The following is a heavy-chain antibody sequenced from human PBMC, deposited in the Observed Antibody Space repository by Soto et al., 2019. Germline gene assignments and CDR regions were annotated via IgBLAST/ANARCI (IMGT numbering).Heavy chain of an antibody. CDR2: IWYDGSNK. CDR3: ARTGGSSWFFDY. D-gene: IGHD6-13*01. Sequence: GGSLRLSCAASGFTFSSYGMHWVRQAPGKGLEWVAVIWYDGSNKYYADSVKGRFTISRDNSKNTLYLQMNSLRAEDTAVYYGARTGGSSWFFDYWGQGTLVTVSS. J-gene: IGHJ4*02. CDR1: GFTFSSYG. V-gene: IGHV3-33*08.